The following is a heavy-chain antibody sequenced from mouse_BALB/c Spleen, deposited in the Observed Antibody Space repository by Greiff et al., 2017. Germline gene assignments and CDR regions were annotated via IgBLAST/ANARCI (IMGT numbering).Heavy chain of an antibody. J-gene: IGHJ1*01. CDR1: GFNIKDYY. CDR2: IDPENGNT. Sequence: VQLQQSGAELVRPGALVKLSCKASGFNIKDYYMHWVKQRPEQGLEWIGWIDPENGNTIYDPKFQGKASITADTSSNTAYLQLSSLTSEDTAVYYCAHYGSSHWYFDVWGAGTTVTVSS. CDR3: AHYGSSHWYFDV. D-gene: IGHD1-1*01. V-gene: IGHV14-1*02.